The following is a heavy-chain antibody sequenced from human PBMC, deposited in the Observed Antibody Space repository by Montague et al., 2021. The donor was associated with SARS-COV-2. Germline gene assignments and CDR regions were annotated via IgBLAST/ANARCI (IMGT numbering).Heavy chain of an antibody. D-gene: IGHD1-1*01. CDR3: ARVGSQVVPGTWEYFQH. Sequence: SETLSLTCTVSGGSINNYYRSWIRQPPGKGLEWVGYIFYSGGSAAYNPSLQSRVTISVDTSKNQFSLNLNSVTAADTAVYYCARVGSQVVPGTWEYFQHWGQGILVSVSS. J-gene: IGHJ1*01. CDR1: GGSINNYY. V-gene: IGHV4-59*01. CDR2: IFYSGGSA.